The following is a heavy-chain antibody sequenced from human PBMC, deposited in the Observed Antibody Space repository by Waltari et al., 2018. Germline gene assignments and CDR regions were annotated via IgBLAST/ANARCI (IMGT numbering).Heavy chain of an antibody. CDR2: IIPIFGTA. Sequence: QVQLVPSGAEVKKPGSSVKVSCKASGGTFSSYAISWVRQAPGQGLEWMGGIIPIFGTANYAQKFQGRVTITADESTSTAYMELSSLRSEDTAVYYCARDRFTIFGVVVGDAFDIWGQGTMVTVSS. CDR1: GGTFSSYA. J-gene: IGHJ3*02. V-gene: IGHV1-69*12. D-gene: IGHD3-3*01. CDR3: ARDRFTIFGVVVGDAFDI.